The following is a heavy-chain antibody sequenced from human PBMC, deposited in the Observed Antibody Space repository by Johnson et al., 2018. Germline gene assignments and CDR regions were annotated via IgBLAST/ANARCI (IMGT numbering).Heavy chain of an antibody. Sequence: VQLLESGGGLVKPGGSLRLSCAASGFTFSDYYMSWIRQAPGKGLEWVSYISSSGGTIYYADSVKGRFTISRDNSKNTLYLQMNSLRVDGTAVYYWAGCAVGYYYSMDVWGKGTPVTVSS. CDR2: ISSSGGTI. V-gene: IGHV3-11*04. CDR1: GFTFSDYY. J-gene: IGHJ6*03. CDR3: AGCAVGYYYSMDV. D-gene: IGHD6-19*01.